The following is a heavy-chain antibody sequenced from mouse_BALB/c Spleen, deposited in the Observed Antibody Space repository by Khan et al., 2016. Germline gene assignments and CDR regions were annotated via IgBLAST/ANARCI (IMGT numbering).Heavy chain of an antibody. CDR2: ISGGGGYT. CDR1: GITFSTYD. Sequence: EVELVESGGDLVKPGGSLKLSCTASGITFSTYDMSWVRQTPDERLEWVATISGGGGYTYYPDSVKGRFTISRDNVKNTLFLQMSSLKSEDTAMSYCTSLYSGAYVMDKWGQGTSVTVSS. J-gene: IGHJ4*01. D-gene: IGHD2-3*01. CDR3: TSLYSGAYVMDK. V-gene: IGHV5-6*01.